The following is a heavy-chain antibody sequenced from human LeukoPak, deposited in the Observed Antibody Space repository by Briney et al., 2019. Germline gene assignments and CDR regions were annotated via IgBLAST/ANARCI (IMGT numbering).Heavy chain of an antibody. V-gene: IGHV4-4*09. CDR3: ARHSSNSGSYYDRWFDP. CDR1: GGSISSDY. J-gene: IGHJ5*02. Sequence: SETLSLTCTVSGGSISSDYWNWIRQPPGKGLEWIGYIYTSGSTNYNPSLKSRVTISVDTSRNQFSLKLSPVTAADTAVYYCARHSSNSGSYYDRWFDPWGQGTLVTVSS. CDR2: IYTSGST. D-gene: IGHD1-26*01.